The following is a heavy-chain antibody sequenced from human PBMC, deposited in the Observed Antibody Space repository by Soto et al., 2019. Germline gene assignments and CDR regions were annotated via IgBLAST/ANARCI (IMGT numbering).Heavy chain of an antibody. CDR3: ARVVVAARHYYYYGMDV. CDR2: IYYSGST. V-gene: IGHV4-30-4*01. CDR1: GGSISSGDYY. D-gene: IGHD6-6*01. J-gene: IGHJ6*02. Sequence: QVQLQESGPGLVKPSQTLSLTCTVSGGSISSGDYYWSWIRQPPGKGLEWIGYIYYSGSTYYNPSLKSRVTISVDTSQTQFSLKLSSVTAADTAVYYCARVVVAARHYYYYGMDVWGQGTTVTVSS.